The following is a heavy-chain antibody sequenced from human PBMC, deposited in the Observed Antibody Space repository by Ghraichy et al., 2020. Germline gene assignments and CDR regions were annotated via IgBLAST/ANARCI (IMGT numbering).Heavy chain of an antibody. CDR3: AREDGGNSPLRN. D-gene: IGHD4-23*01. CDR2: IIPIFGTA. J-gene: IGHJ4*02. Sequence: SVKVSCKASGGTFSSYAISWVRQAPGQGLEWMGGIIPIFGTAKYAQKFQGRVTITADESTSTAYMELSSLRSEDTAVYYCAREDGGNSPLRNWGQGTLVTVSS. V-gene: IGHV1-69*13. CDR1: GGTFSSYA.